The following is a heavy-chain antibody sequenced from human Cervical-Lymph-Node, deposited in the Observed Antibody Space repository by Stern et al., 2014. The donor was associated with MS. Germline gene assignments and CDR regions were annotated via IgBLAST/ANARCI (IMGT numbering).Heavy chain of an antibody. J-gene: IGHJ4*02. CDR1: GFSFSRYA. Sequence: VQLVESGGGVVPPGRSLRLSCAASGFSFSRYAMHWVRQAQGKGLEWVAVIWYDGSNPYYADSVTGRFTISRDNFKNTLYLQMNSLRAEDTAVYDCASAYSSSHYYFDYWGQGTLVTVSS. V-gene: IGHV3-33*01. D-gene: IGHD6-13*01. CDR2: IWYDGSNP. CDR3: ASAYSSSHYYFDY.